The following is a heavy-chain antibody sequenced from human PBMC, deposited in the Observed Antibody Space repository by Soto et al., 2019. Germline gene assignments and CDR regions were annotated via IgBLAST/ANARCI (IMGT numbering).Heavy chain of an antibody. J-gene: IGHJ4*02. D-gene: IGHD1-26*01. CDR3: ARNLGTWEVLHFDF. Sequence: ASVKVSCKTSGYVFSSYGINWVRQAPGQGLEWMGWVSVYSGDTEYAQKFQDRVTLTTDTSTSTVYMDLRSLTYDDTAVYYCARNLGTWEVLHFDFWGQGTLVTVSS. CDR1: GYVFSSYG. V-gene: IGHV1-18*01. CDR2: VSVYSGDT.